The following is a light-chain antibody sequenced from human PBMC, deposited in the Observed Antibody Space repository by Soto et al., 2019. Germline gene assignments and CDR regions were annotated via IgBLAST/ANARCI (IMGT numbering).Light chain of an antibody. CDR2: EAS. V-gene: IGKV3-20*01. CDR3: QHYGSSPYT. Sequence: EMVLTQSPGTLSLSPGERATLSCRASQSVNSNYLAWYQHKPGLAPRLVIYEASSRATGTPDRLTGSGSGTDFTLTVSRLEPEDFALYYCQHYGSSPYTFGQGTRLEIK. CDR1: QSVNSNY. J-gene: IGKJ2*01.